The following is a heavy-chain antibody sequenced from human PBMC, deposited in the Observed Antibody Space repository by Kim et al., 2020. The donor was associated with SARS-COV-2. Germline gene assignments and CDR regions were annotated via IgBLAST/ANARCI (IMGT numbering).Heavy chain of an antibody. Sequence: GGSLRLSCAASGFTFSSYAMNWVRQAPGKGLEWVSAISGSGGSTFYADSVKGRFTISRDNAKNTLYLQMNRLRDEDTAVYYCAKGGDSTSWYDADYWGQG. J-gene: IGHJ4*02. CDR2: ISGSGGST. V-gene: IGHV3-23*01. CDR1: GFTFSSYA. CDR3: AKGGDSTSWYDADY. D-gene: IGHD6-13*01.